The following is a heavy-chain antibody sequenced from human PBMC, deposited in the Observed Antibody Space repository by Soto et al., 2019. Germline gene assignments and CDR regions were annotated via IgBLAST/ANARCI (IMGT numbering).Heavy chain of an antibody. V-gene: IGHV1-69*13. CDR2: IIPIFGTA. CDR3: ATNAIVVVPAAIAHYYYYGMDV. D-gene: IGHD2-2*02. Sequence: SVKVSCKASGGTFSSYAISWVRQAPGQGLEWMGGIIPIFGTANYAQKFQGRVTITADESTSTAYMELSSLRSEDTAVYYCATNAIVVVPAAIAHYYYYGMDVWGQGTTVT. CDR1: GGTFSSYA. J-gene: IGHJ6*02.